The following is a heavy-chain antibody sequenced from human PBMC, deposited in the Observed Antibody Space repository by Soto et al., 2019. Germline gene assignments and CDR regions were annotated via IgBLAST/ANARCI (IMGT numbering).Heavy chain of an antibody. D-gene: IGHD6-13*01. J-gene: IGHJ6*02. CDR3: ASGSSWFNYYYYGMDV. Sequence: PGESLKISCKGSGYSFTSYWIGWVRQMPGKGLEWMGIIYPGDSDTRYSPSFQGQVTISADKSISTAYLQWSSLKASDTAMYYCASGSSWFNYYYYGMDVWGQGTTVTVS. CDR2: IYPGDSDT. V-gene: IGHV5-51*01. CDR1: GYSFTSYW.